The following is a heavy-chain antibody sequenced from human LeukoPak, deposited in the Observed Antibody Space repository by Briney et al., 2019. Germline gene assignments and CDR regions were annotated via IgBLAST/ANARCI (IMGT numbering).Heavy chain of an antibody. V-gene: IGHV3-7*01. CDR2: IKQDGSGK. J-gene: IGHJ4*02. D-gene: IGHD2-2*01. CDR1: RFIFSNYW. CDR3: ARQYYCSGTCSFDY. Sequence: GGSLRLSCAASRFIFSNYWMSWIRQAPGKGLEWVANIKQDGSGKNYVDSVKGRFTISRDNAKNSVYLQLNSLRAEDTAIYYCARQYYCSGTCSFDYWGQGTLVTVSS.